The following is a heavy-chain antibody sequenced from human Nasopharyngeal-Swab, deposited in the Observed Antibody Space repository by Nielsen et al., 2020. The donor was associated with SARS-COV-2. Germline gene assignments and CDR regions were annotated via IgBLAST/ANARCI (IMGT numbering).Heavy chain of an antibody. CDR1: GGSISSGGYY. J-gene: IGHJ4*02. Sequence: SETLSLTCTVSGGSISSGGYYWSWIRQHPGKGLEWIGYIYYSGSTSYNPSLKSRVTISVDTSKNQFSLKLSSVTAADTAVYYCARSHSGYDLSFDYWGQGTLVTVSS. CDR2: IYYSGST. D-gene: IGHD5-12*01. CDR3: ARSHSGYDLSFDY. V-gene: IGHV4-31*03.